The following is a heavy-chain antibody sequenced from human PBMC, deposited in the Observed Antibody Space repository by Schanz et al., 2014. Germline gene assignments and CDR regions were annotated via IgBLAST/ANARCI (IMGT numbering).Heavy chain of an antibody. D-gene: IGHD2-2*01. CDR2: IYSGIGA. CDR1: GFTFSSYK. CDR3: AKDLLYGAPMPLNHLDY. V-gene: IGHV3-66*01. Sequence: EVHLVESGGGLVKRGGSLRLSCAASGFTFSSYKMNWVRQAPGKGLEWVSVIYSGIGAYYADSVKDRFTVSRDNSKNTLSLQMNSLKTEDTAVYYCAKDLLYGAPMPLNHLDYWGQGTLVTVSS. J-gene: IGHJ4*02.